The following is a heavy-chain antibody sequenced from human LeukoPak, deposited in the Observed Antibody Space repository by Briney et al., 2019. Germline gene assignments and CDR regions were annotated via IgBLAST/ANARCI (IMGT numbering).Heavy chain of an antibody. V-gene: IGHV3-74*01. CDR1: GFTFSSYW. CDR2: INNDGSST. J-gene: IGHJ5*02. CDR3: ARASDPWLQLT. Sequence: PGGSLRLSCAASGFTFSSYWMHWVRQAPGKGLVWVSRINNDGSSTIYADSVKGRFTISRDNAQTSLYLQMNSLRAEDTAVYYCARASDPWLQLTWGQGTLVTVSS. D-gene: IGHD5-24*01.